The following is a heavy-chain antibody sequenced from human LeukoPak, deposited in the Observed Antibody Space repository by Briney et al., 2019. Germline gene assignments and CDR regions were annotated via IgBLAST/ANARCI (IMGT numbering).Heavy chain of an antibody. Sequence: PSETLSLTCTVSGGSISSYYWSRIRQPAGKGLEWIGRIYTSGSTNYNPSLKSRVTMSVDTSKNQFSLKLSSVTAADTAVYYCARDTYYYDSSGYRYFDYWGQGTLVTVSS. J-gene: IGHJ4*02. CDR3: ARDTYYYDSSGYRYFDY. CDR2: IYTSGST. CDR1: GGSISSYY. V-gene: IGHV4-4*07. D-gene: IGHD3-22*01.